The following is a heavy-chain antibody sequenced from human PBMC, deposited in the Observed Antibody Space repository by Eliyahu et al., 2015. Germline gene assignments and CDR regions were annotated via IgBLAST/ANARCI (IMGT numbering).Heavy chain of an antibody. J-gene: IGHJ4*02. V-gene: IGHV3-7*04. CDR1: GFSFSYYW. Sequence: EVQLVESGGGLVQPGGSLRLXCVASGFSFSYYWMGWVRQAPGKGLEWVATMTEDGSEKYHVDSVKGRFTISRDNAKNSLYLQMNSLRAEDTAVYYCARGHGFFWGQGNLVTVSS. D-gene: IGHD3/OR15-3a*01. CDR3: ARGHGFF. CDR2: MTEDGSEK.